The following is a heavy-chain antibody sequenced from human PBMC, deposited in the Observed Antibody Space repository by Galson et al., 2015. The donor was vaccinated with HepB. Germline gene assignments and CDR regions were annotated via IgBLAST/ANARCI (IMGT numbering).Heavy chain of an antibody. D-gene: IGHD5-12*01. CDR1: GFTFSSYA. V-gene: IGHV3-23*01. Sequence: SLRLSCAASGFTFSSYAMSWVRQAPGKGLEWVSAISGSGGSTYYADSVKGRFTISRDNSKNTLYLQMNSLRAEDTAVYYCAKAESIVATTRSSLDYWGQGTLVTVSS. J-gene: IGHJ4*02. CDR3: AKAESIVATTRSSLDY. CDR2: ISGSGGST.